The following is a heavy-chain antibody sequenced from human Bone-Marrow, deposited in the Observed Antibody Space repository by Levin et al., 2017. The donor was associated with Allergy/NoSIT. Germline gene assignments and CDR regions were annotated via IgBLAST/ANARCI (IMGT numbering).Heavy chain of an antibody. CDR3: ARVVDYDILAGYYSPYYFDY. D-gene: IGHD3-9*01. CDR2: IYYSGTT. CDR1: GGSISSGDYY. J-gene: IGHJ4*02. Sequence: SETLSLTCTVSGGSISSGDYYWSWIRQPPGKGLEWIGYIYYSGTTYYNPSLKSRVTMSIDTSRNQFSLRLNSVTASDTAVYYCARVVDYDILAGYYSPYYFDYWGQGTLVTVSS. V-gene: IGHV4-30-4*01.